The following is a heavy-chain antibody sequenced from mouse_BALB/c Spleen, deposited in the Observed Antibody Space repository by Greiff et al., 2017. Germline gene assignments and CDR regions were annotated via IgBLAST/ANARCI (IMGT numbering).Heavy chain of an antibody. CDR3: TRSDYDYAWFAY. CDR1: GYTFTSYW. CDR2: IYPGNSDT. D-gene: IGHD2-4*01. J-gene: IGHJ3*01. V-gene: IGHV1-5*01. Sequence: VQLQQSGTVLARPGASVKMSCKASGYTFTSYWMHWVKQRPGPGLEWIGAIYPGNSDTSYNQKFKGKAKLTAVTSTSTAYMELSSLTNEDSAVYYCTRSDYDYAWFAYWGQGTLVTVSA.